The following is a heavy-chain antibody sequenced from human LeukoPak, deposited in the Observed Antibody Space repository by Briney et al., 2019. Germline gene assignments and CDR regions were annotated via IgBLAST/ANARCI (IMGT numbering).Heavy chain of an antibody. CDR2: IRYDGSNK. D-gene: IGHD1-1*01. J-gene: IGHJ4*02. V-gene: IGHV3-30*02. CDR3: AKDWNDEETDDY. CDR1: GFTFSSYG. Sequence: QTGGSLRLSCAASGFTFSSYGMHWVRQAPGKGLEWVAFIRYDGSNKCYADSVKGRFTISRDNSKNTLYLQMNSLRAEDTAVYYCAKDWNDEETDDYWGQGTLVTVSS.